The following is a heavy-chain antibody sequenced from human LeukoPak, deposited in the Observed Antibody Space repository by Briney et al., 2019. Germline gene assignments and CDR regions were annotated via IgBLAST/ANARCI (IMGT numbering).Heavy chain of an antibody. CDR2: IYSGGST. CDR3: ARVRGDYPYYFDY. V-gene: IGHV3-53*01. D-gene: IGHD4-17*01. Sequence: GGSLRLSCAASGFTVSSNYMSWVRPAPGKGLEWVSVIYSGGSTYYADSVKGRFTISRDNSKNTPYLQMNSLRAEDTAVYYCARVRGDYPYYFDYWGQGTLVTVSS. CDR1: GFTVSSNY. J-gene: IGHJ4*02.